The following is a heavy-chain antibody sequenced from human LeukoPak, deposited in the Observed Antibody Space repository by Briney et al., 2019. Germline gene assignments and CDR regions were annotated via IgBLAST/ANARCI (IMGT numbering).Heavy chain of an antibody. D-gene: IGHD3-10*01. CDR1: GGTFSSYA. CDR2: ISAYNGNT. J-gene: IGHJ6*03. CDR3: ARDLTPIWFGELSYYYMDV. Sequence: PGASVKVSCKASGGTFSSYAISWVRQAPGQGLEWMGWISAYNGNTNYAQTLQGRVTMTTDTYTSTAYMELRSLRSDDTAVYYCARDLTPIWFGELSYYYMDVWGKGTTVTVSS. V-gene: IGHV1-18*01.